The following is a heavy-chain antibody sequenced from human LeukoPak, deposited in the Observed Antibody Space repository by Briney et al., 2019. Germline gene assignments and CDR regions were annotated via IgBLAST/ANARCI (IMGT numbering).Heavy chain of an antibody. CDR3: ARAGSMFGVVVFDY. V-gene: IGHV4-59*01. CDR1: GGYISSYY. Sequence: NPSEALSLTCTVSGGYISSYYWSWIRQPPGKGLEWIGYIYYSGSTDYNPSLKSRVTISVDTSKNQFSLKLSSVTPADTAVYYCARAGSMFGVVVFDYWGQGTLVTVSS. CDR2: IYYSGST. J-gene: IGHJ4*02. D-gene: IGHD3-3*01.